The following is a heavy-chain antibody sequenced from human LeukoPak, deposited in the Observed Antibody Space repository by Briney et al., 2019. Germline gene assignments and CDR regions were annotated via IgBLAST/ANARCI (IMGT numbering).Heavy chain of an antibody. D-gene: IGHD6-13*01. CDR1: GGSISNDKW. V-gene: IGHV4-4*02. J-gene: IGHJ4*02. CDR3: ATGTSWYNYY. CDR2: MYHSGST. Sequence: PSGTLFLTCAVSGGSISNDKWWSWVRQSPVKGLEWIGEMYHSGSTNYNPSLKSRVTISVDKSNNQFSLKLISVTAADTAMYYCATGTSWYNYYWGQGTLVTVSS.